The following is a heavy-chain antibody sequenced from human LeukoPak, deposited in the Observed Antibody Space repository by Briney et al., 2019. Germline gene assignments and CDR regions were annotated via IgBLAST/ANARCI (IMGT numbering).Heavy chain of an antibody. CDR1: GGSVSSVSFY. V-gene: IGHV4-61*01. J-gene: IGHJ4*02. CDR3: ARETAMISTWSAFDY. D-gene: IGHD5-18*01. CDR2: IYYSGRT. Sequence: SETLSLTCSVSGGSVSSVSFYWSWIRQPPGKGLEWIGYIYYSGRTFYNPSLKSRVTISVDTSKNQFSLKLSSVTAADTAVYYCARETAMISTWSAFDYWGQGILVTVSS.